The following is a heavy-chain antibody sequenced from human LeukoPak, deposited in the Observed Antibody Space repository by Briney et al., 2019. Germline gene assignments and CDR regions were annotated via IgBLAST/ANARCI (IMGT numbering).Heavy chain of an antibody. CDR2: LYSGGST. Sequence: GGSLRLSCAASGFTVSSQYMIWIRRAPGKGLEWVSVLYSGGSTYYADSVKGRFTISRDNSKNTLYLQMNSLRPEDTAVYYCAAGQLLWNYFDYWGQGTLVTVSS. V-gene: IGHV3-66*02. D-gene: IGHD2-2*01. CDR1: GFTVSSQY. CDR3: AAGQLLWNYFDY. J-gene: IGHJ4*02.